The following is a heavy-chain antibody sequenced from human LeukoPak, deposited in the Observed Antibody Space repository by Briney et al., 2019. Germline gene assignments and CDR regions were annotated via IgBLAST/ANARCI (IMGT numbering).Heavy chain of an antibody. CDR2: IYTSGST. D-gene: IGHD3-10*01. V-gene: IGHV4-4*07. Sequence: SETLSLTCTVSGGSIGSYYWSWIRQPAGKGLERIGRIYTSGSTNYNPSLKSRVTMSVDTSKNQFSLKLSSVTAADTAVYYCSRHKSGGITMIRGVRDYSYMDVWGKGTTVTVSS. CDR3: SRHKSGGITMIRGVRDYSYMDV. CDR1: GGSIGSYY. J-gene: IGHJ6*03.